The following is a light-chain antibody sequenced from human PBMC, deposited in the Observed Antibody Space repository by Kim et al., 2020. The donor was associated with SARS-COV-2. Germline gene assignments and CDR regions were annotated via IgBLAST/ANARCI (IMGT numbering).Light chain of an antibody. Sequence: QRVAIACSGDTSNIATNTVNWYQLLPGTAPKLLIHTNNGRPSGVPDRFSGFKADTSASLAISGLQSEDEGDYYCAAWDDSLNGFVAFGGGTQLTVL. CDR1: TSNIATNT. CDR3: AAWDDSLNGFVA. CDR2: TNN. V-gene: IGLV1-44*01. J-gene: IGLJ2*01.